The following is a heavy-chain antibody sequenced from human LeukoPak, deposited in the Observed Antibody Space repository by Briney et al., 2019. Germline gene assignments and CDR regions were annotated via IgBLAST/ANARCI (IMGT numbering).Heavy chain of an antibody. J-gene: IGHJ4*02. V-gene: IGHV1-46*01. CDR3: ARVFVTQLPDY. CDR2: INPSGGST. CDR1: GYTFTSYY. D-gene: IGHD2-21*01. Sequence: ASVKGSCKASGYTFTSYYMHWVRQAPGQGLEWIGIINPSGGSTSYAQKFQGRVTMTRDTSISTAYMELSRLRSDDTAVYYCARVFVTQLPDYWGQGTLVTVSS.